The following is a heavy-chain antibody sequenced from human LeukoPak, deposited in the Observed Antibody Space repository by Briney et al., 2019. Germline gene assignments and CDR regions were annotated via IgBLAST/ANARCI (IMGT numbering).Heavy chain of an antibody. V-gene: IGHV3-48*03. CDR3: ARDRGLGIVVVPAAEGFDY. Sequence: PGGSLRLSCAASGFTFSSYEMNWVRQAPGKGLEWVSYISSSGSTIYYADSVKGRFTISRDNAKNSLYLQMNSLRAEDTAVYYCARDRGLGIVVVPAAEGFDYWGQGTLVTVSS. CDR2: ISSSGSTI. CDR1: GFTFSSYE. D-gene: IGHD2-2*03. J-gene: IGHJ4*02.